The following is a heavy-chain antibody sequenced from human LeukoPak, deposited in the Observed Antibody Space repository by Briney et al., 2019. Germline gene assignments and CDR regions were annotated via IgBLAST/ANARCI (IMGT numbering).Heavy chain of an antibody. D-gene: IGHD2-15*01. Sequence: GGSLRLSCAASGLTVSSNHMAWVRQAPGKGLEWVSVIYTGGITYYADSVKSRFTISRDNSKNTLYLQMNSLRVEDTALYYCARDHAPATGGLDYWGQRPQGPVSS. CDR2: IYTGGIT. CDR3: ARDHAPATGGLDY. V-gene: IGHV3-53*01. J-gene: IGHJ4*02. CDR1: GLTVSSNH.